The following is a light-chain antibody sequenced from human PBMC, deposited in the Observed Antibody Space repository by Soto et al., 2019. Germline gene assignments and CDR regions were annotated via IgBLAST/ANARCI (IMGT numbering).Light chain of an antibody. V-gene: IGLV2-23*01. CDR2: EGT. CDR1: TTDVGSYNL. J-gene: IGLJ1*01. CDR3: CSYAGSATYV. Sequence: QSALTQPASVSGSPGQSLTISCTGTTTDVGSYNLVSWYQHHPGKAPKLIIYEGTKRPSGVFYRFSGSKSGTSASLTISGLQAEDEADYFCCSYAGSATYVFGTGTKLTVL.